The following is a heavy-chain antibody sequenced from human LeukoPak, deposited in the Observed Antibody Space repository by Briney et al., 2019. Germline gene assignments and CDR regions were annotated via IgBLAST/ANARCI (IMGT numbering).Heavy chain of an antibody. Sequence: GGSLRLSCAASGFTFDDYAMHWVRQAPGKGLEWVSGISWNSGSIGYADSVKGRFTISRDNARNSLYLQMNSLRAEDTALYYCAKEGQQLVRDYYYYYMDVWGKGTTVTVSS. CDR1: GFTFDDYA. V-gene: IGHV3-9*01. CDR2: ISWNSGSI. J-gene: IGHJ6*03. D-gene: IGHD6-13*01. CDR3: AKEGQQLVRDYYYYYMDV.